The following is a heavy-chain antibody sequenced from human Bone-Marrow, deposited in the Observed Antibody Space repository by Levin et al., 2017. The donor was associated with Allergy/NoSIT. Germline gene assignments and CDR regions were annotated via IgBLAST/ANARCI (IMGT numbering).Heavy chain of an antibody. J-gene: IGHJ4*02. V-gene: IGHV1-18*01. Sequence: ASVKVSCKASGYTFTSYGISWVRQAPGQGLEWMGWTSAYNGNTNYAQKLQGRVTMTTDTSTSTAYMELRSLRSDDTAVYYCARTRELRYFDWWVGGPPRWGQGTLVTVSS. D-gene: IGHD3-9*01. CDR3: ARTRELRYFDWWVGGPPR. CDR1: GYTFTSYG. CDR2: TSAYNGNT.